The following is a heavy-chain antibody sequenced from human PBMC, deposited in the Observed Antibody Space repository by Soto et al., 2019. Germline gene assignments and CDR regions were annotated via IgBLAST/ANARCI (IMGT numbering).Heavy chain of an antibody. CDR1: GFTFSSYA. Sequence: HPGGSLRLSCAASGFTFSSYAMHWVRQAPGKGLEWVAVISYDGSNKYYADSVKGRFTISRDNSKNTLYLQMNSLRAEDTAVYYCARDRRYYYDNSGPLDYWGQGTLVTVSS. D-gene: IGHD3-22*01. CDR3: ARDRRYYYDNSGPLDY. CDR2: ISYDGSNK. J-gene: IGHJ4*02. V-gene: IGHV3-30-3*01.